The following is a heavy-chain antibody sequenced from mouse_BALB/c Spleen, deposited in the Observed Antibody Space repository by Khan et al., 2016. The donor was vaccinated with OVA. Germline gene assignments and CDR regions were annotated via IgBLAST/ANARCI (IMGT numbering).Heavy chain of an antibody. CDR1: GFTFSTYG. CDR2: VSTGGHYT. J-gene: IGHJ3*01. CDR3: ARLAYYYDSEGFAY. D-gene: IGHD1-1*01. Sequence: EVKLVESGGDLVKPGGSLKLSCAASGFTFSTYGMSWVRQTPDKRLEWVATVSTGGHYTYYPDTVKGRFPISRDNAKNPLYLQMSSLKSEDTAMFYCARLAYYYDSEGFAYWGQGTLVTVSA. V-gene: IGHV5-6*01.